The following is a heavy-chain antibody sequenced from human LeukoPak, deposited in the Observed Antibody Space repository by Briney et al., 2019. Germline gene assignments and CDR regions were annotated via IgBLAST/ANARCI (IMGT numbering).Heavy chain of an antibody. J-gene: IGHJ6*02. V-gene: IGHV3-30-3*01. Sequence: GGSLRLSCAASGFTFSSYAMHWVRQAPGKGLEWVAVISCDGSNKYYADSVKGRFTISRDNSKNTLYLQMNSLRAEDTAVYYCARSIDVTYYYYGMDVWGQGTTVTVSS. D-gene: IGHD2/OR15-2a*01. CDR3: ARSIDVTYYYYGMDV. CDR1: GFTFSSYA. CDR2: ISCDGSNK.